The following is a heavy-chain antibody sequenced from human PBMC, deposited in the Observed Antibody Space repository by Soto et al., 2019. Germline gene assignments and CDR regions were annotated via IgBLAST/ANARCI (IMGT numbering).Heavy chain of an antibody. CDR1: GYTFTTYG. Sequence: QVQLVQSGAEMKKPGASVKVSCKASGYTFTTYGISWVRQAPGQGLEWMGWISAYNGNTHYAQKRQGRVTMTTDTSTSTAYVELRSLRSDDTAVYYCAREHFPSTSDGFDYWGQGTLVTVSS. CDR2: ISAYNGNT. V-gene: IGHV1-18*04. D-gene: IGHD3-3*02. J-gene: IGHJ4*02. CDR3: AREHFPSTSDGFDY.